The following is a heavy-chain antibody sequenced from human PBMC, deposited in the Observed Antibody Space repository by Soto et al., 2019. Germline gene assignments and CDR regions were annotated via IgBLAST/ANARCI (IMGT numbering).Heavy chain of an antibody. CDR2: IYYSGRT. J-gene: IGHJ4*02. CDR1: GVSISSGGYY. CDR3: ASVIGGDSECYFDF. Sequence: SETLSLTCTVSGVSISSGGYYWSWIRQHPGKGLEWIGNIYYSGRTYYNPSLKSRVILSVDTSKNHFSLTLRSVTAADSAMYYCASVIGGDSECYFDFWGQGALVTVSS. D-gene: IGHD2-21*02. V-gene: IGHV4-31*03.